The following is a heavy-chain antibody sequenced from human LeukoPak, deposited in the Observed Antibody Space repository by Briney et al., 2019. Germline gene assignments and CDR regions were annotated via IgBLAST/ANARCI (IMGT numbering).Heavy chain of an antibody. D-gene: IGHD2/OR15-2a*01. V-gene: IGHV1-8*01. CDR3: ARGLKLSMDDY. CDR1: GYTFTSYD. J-gene: IGHJ4*02. CDR2: MNPNSGNT. Sequence: ASVTVSCKASGYTFTSYDINWVRQATGQGREWMGWMNPNSGNTGYAQKFQGRVTMTRNTSISTAYIELSSLRSEDTAVYYCARGLKLSMDDYWGQGTLVTVSS.